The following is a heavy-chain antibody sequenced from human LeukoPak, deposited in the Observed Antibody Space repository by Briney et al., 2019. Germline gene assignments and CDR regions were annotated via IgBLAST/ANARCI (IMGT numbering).Heavy chain of an antibody. CDR2: ISSSSTI. CDR1: GFTFSSYS. J-gene: IGHJ4*02. V-gene: IGHV3-48*04. CDR3: ARDTYGSGIDY. Sequence: GGSLRLSCAASGFTFSSYSMNWVRQAPGKGLEWVSYISSSSTIYYADSVKGRFTISRDNAKNSLYLQMNSLRAEDTAVYYCARDTYGSGIDYWGQGTLVTVSS. D-gene: IGHD3-10*01.